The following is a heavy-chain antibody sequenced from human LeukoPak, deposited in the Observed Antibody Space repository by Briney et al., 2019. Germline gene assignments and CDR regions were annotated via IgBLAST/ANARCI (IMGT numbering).Heavy chain of an antibody. D-gene: IGHD3-22*01. CDR2: ISSSSSYI. CDR3: ARDLDYYDSSGYHAGINDDAFDI. Sequence: GGSLRLSCAASGLTFSSYSMNWVRQAPGKGLEWVSSISSSSSYIYYADSVKGRFTISRDNAKNSLYLQMNSLRAEDTAVYYCARDLDYYDSSGYHAGINDDAFDIWGQGTMVTVSS. J-gene: IGHJ3*02. V-gene: IGHV3-21*01. CDR1: GLTFSSYS.